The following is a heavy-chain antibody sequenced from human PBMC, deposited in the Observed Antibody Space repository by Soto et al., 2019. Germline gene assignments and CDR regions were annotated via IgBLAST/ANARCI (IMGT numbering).Heavy chain of an antibody. CDR3: ARGLILWFGELSRRGGYYYYMDV. CDR1: GGSFSGYQ. V-gene: IGHV4-34*01. J-gene: IGHJ6*03. CDR2: INDSGDI. Sequence: QVQLQQWGAGLLKPSETLSLTCAVYGGSFSGYQWSWIRQTPGKGLEWIGGINDSGDINYNPSLKSRVTIWVDSPKEQSSRRLSSVTAADTAVYYCARGLILWFGELSRRGGYYYYMDVWGKGTTVTVSS. D-gene: IGHD3-10*01.